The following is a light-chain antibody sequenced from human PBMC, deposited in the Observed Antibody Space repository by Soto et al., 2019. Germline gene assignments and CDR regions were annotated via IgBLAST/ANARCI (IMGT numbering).Light chain of an antibody. Sequence: EIVLTQSPCTLSLSPGERATLSCRASESVSSKYLAWYQQKPGQAPRLLIYGTSSRATGISDRFRGSGSGTDFTLTISSLEPEDFAVYYCQQNDSSPSWTFGQGTKV. CDR1: ESVSSKY. V-gene: IGKV3-20*01. CDR2: GTS. J-gene: IGKJ1*01. CDR3: QQNDSSPSWT.